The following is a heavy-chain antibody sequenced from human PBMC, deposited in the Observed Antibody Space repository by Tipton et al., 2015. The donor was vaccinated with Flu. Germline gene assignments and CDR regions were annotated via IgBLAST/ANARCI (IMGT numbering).Heavy chain of an antibody. CDR2: IHQAGTT. D-gene: IGHD4-11*01. CDR3: ARRDYSNYVSEPKSWFDS. V-gene: IGHV4-38-2*01. J-gene: IGHJ5*01. CDR1: GDSIGSPYF. Sequence: LRLSCSVSGDSIGSPYFWGWIRQPPGKGLEWIGNIHQAGTTYYNPSLMGRLTITVDRPKNHFSLRLTSVTAADTAVYYCARRDYSNYVSEPKSWFDSWGQGTLVTVSS.